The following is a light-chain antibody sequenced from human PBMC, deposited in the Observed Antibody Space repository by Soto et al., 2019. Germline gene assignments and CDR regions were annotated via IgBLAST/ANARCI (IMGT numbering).Light chain of an antibody. J-gene: IGLJ1*01. Sequence: QSVLTQPASVSGSPVQSITISCTGTSSNIGGYNYVSWYQQHPGKAPKLMIYDVGSRPSGVSNRFSGSKSGNTASLTISGLQAEDDSDYYCSSDTSSRTPYVVRTRTKDTVL. CDR2: DVG. V-gene: IGLV2-14*03. CDR3: SSDTSSRTPYV. CDR1: SSNIGGYNY.